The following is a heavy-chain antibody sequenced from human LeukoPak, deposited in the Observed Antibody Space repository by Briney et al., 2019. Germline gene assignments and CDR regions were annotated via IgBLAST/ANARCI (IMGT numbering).Heavy chain of an antibody. CDR1: GFTFDDNG. CDR2: ISSSSSYI. J-gene: IGHJ3*02. Sequence: KPGGSLRLSCAASGFTFDDNGMSWVRQAPGKGLEWVSSISSSSSYIYYADSVKGRFTISRDNAKNSLYLQINSLRAEDTAVYYCARVGVQLERRYAFDIWGQGTMVTVSS. D-gene: IGHD1-1*01. V-gene: IGHV3-21*01. CDR3: ARVGVQLERRYAFDI.